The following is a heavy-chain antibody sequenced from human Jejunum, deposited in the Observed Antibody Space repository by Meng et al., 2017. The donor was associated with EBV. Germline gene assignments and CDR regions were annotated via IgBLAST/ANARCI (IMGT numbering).Heavy chain of an antibody. Sequence: EVQLVESGGGLVQPGGSLRLSCVASELTFSRYGMSWVRQAPERGLAWVSGISAGGGSPYYADSVKGRFTISRDNSKNTLYLQMNSLRAEDTAVYYCAKDDVYDNTGHYFGYFDYWGQGTLVTVSS. J-gene: IGHJ4*02. D-gene: IGHD3-22*01. V-gene: IGHV3-23*04. CDR2: ISAGGGSP. CDR3: AKDDVYDNTGHYFGYFDY. CDR1: ELTFSRYG.